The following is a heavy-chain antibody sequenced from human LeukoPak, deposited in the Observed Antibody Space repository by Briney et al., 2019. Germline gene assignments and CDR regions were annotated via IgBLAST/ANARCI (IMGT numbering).Heavy chain of an antibody. CDR1: GYTFTGYY. J-gene: IGHJ3*02. D-gene: IGHD3-22*01. CDR2: INPNSGGT. V-gene: IGHV1-2*02. Sequence: ASVKVSCKASGYTFTGYYMHWVRQAPGQGLEWMGWINPNSGGTNYAQKFQGRVTMTRNTSISTAYMELSSLRSEDTAVYYCARRSYYDSSGYLIGLDAFDIWGQGTMVTVSS. CDR3: ARRSYYDSSGYLIGLDAFDI.